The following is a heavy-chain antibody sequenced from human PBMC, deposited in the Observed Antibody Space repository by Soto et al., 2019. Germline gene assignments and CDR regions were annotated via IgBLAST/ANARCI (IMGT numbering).Heavy chain of an antibody. Sequence: QVQLQESGPGLVKPSQTLSLTCTVSGGSISSGGYYWSWSRQHPGMGLEWIGYIYYSGSTYYNPPRKSPVTRSVDSSKYQFPLNLGSVTAADTAVYYCARSFGLAAAGRFDYWGQGTLVSGSS. CDR3: ARSFGLAAAGRFDY. CDR1: GGSISSGGYY. J-gene: IGHJ4*02. D-gene: IGHD6-13*01. CDR2: IYYSGST. V-gene: IGHV4-31*01.